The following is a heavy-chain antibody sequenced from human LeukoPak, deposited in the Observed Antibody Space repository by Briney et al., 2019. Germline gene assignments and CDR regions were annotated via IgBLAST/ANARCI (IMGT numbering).Heavy chain of an antibody. CDR1: GGSVSSNNW. Sequence: SETLSLTCAVSGGSVSSNNWWGWVRQPPGKGLEWIGEIYHSGSPNYNPSLKSRVTISVDKSRNHFSLNLSSVTAADTAVYYCARVNINNWHSCDYWGQGTLVTVSS. CDR3: ARVNINNWHSCDY. J-gene: IGHJ4*02. V-gene: IGHV4-4*02. CDR2: IYHSGSP. D-gene: IGHD1-1*01.